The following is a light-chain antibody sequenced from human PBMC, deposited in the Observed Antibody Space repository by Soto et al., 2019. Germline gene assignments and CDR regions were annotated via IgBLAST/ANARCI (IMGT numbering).Light chain of an antibody. CDR1: SSDVGGYNY. V-gene: IGLV2-14*01. Sequence: QSVLTHPGSVSWAPGQSITISCTGTSSDVGGYNYVSWYQQHPGKAPKLMIYDVSNRPSGVSNRFSGSKSGNTASLTISGLQAEDEADYYCSSYTSSSTRVFGTGTKVTVL. J-gene: IGLJ1*01. CDR2: DVS. CDR3: SSYTSSSTRV.